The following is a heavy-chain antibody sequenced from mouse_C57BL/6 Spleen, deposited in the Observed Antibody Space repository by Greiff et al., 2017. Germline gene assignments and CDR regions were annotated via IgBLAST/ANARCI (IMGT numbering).Heavy chain of an antibody. CDR3: AREGDDYDVDY. D-gene: IGHD2-4*01. CDR1: GYTFTSYW. V-gene: IGHV1-64*01. CDR2: IHPNSGST. Sequence: QVQLQQPGAELVKPGASVTLSCKASGYTFTSYWMHWVKQRPGQGLEWIGMIHPNSGSTNYNEKFKSKATLTVDKSSSTAYMQLSSLTSEDSAVYYCAREGDDYDVDYWGQGTTLTVSS. J-gene: IGHJ2*01.